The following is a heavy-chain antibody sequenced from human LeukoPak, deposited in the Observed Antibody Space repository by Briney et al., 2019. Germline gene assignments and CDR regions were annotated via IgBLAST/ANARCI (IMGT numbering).Heavy chain of an antibody. CDR3: ARDADSNGYYFAY. J-gene: IGHJ4*02. CDR1: GGSISSGGYY. Sequence: PSETLSLTCTVSGGSISSGGYYWSWIRQHPGKGLEWIGYIYYSGSTYYNPSLKSRVTISVDTSKNQFSLKLSSVTAADTAVYYCARDADSNGYYFAYWGQGTLVTVSS. V-gene: IGHV4-31*03. CDR2: IYYSGST. D-gene: IGHD4-11*01.